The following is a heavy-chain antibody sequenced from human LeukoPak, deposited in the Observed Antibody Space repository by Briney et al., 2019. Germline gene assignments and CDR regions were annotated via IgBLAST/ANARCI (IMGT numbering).Heavy chain of an antibody. J-gene: IGHJ3*02. CDR3: ARVYCGGDCYFQSGDAFDI. CDR1: GGSISSGGYY. CDR2: IYHSGST. V-gene: IGHV4-30-2*01. Sequence: SETLSLTCTVSGGSISSGGYYWSWIRQPPGKGLEWIGYIYHSGSTYYDPSLKSRVTISVDTSKNQFSLKLSSVTAADTAVYYCARVYCGGDCYFQSGDAFDIWGQGTMVTVSS. D-gene: IGHD2-21*01.